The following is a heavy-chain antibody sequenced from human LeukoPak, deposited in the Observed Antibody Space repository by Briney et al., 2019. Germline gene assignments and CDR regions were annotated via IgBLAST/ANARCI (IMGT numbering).Heavy chain of an antibody. Sequence: ASVKVSCKASGYTFTSYGISWVRQAPGQGLEWMGWISAYNGNTNYAQKLQGRATMTTDTSTSTAYMELSSLRSEDTAVYYCARDGPPPYCSGGSCLSWFDPWGQGTLVTVSS. CDR1: GYTFTSYG. V-gene: IGHV1-18*01. CDR3: ARDGPPPYCSGGSCLSWFDP. CDR2: ISAYNGNT. D-gene: IGHD2-15*01. J-gene: IGHJ5*02.